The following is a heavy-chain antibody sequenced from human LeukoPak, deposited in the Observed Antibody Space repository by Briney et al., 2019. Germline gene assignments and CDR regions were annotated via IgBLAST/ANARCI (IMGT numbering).Heavy chain of an antibody. J-gene: IGHJ3*02. D-gene: IGHD1-26*01. Sequence: PGGSRRLSCAASGFTFSSYAMHWVRQAPGKGLEWVAVISYDGSNKYYADSVKGRFTISRDNSKNTLYLQMNSLRAEDTAVYYCARDGGSYFGNAFDIWGQGTMVTVSS. CDR1: GFTFSSYA. V-gene: IGHV3-30-3*01. CDR2: ISYDGSNK. CDR3: ARDGGSYFGNAFDI.